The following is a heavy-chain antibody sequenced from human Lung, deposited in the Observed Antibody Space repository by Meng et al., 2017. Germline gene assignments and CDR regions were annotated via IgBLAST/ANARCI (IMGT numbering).Heavy chain of an antibody. Sequence: HVQLVQAGDEVKKPGASVKVSCNASGYTFTSYGISWVRQAPGQGLEWMGWISGYNGNTNYAQKFQGRVTMTTDTSTSTAYMELRSLRSDDTAVYYCARDRYCSTTSCTGWFDPWGQGTLVTVSS. D-gene: IGHD2-2*01. V-gene: IGHV1-18*01. CDR2: ISGYNGNT. CDR1: GYTFTSYG. J-gene: IGHJ5*02. CDR3: ARDRYCSTTSCTGWFDP.